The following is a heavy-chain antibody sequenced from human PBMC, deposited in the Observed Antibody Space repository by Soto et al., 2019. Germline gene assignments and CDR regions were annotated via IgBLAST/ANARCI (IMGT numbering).Heavy chain of an antibody. J-gene: IGHJ6*02. Sequence: ASVKVSCKASGDTFSFYTINWVRQAPGLGLEWMGRVNPNISMTNYAQKLQGRVIMTADKSTNTAYMELRSLRSDDTAIYYCTREGSAPYYYYGMDAWGQGTTVTVSS. D-gene: IGHD3-10*01. CDR3: TREGSAPYYYYGMDA. CDR1: GDTFSFYT. CDR2: VNPNISMT. V-gene: IGHV1-18*01.